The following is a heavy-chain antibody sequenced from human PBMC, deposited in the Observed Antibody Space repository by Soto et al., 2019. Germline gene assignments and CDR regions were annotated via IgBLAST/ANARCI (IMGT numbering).Heavy chain of an antibody. CDR2: IKQDGSEK. V-gene: IGHV3-7*01. CDR3: ARDRIAAPALIYYYGMDV. D-gene: IGHD6-13*01. J-gene: IGHJ6*02. CDR1: GFTFSSYW. Sequence: PGGSLRLSCAASGFTFSSYWMSWVRQAPGKGLEWVANIKQDGSEKYYVDSVKGRFTISRDNAKNSLYLQMNSLRADDTAVYYCARDRIAAPALIYYYGMDVWGQGPTVTVSS.